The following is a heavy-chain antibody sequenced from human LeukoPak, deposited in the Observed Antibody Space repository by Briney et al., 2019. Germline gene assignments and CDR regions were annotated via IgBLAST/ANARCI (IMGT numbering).Heavy chain of an antibody. V-gene: IGHV1-24*01. CDR3: ARDLYYGSGSLDY. CDR1: GYTLTELS. CDR2: FDPEDGET. J-gene: IGHJ4*02. D-gene: IGHD3-10*01. Sequence: ASVKVSCKVSGYTLTELSMHWVRQAPGKGLEWMGGFDPEDGETIYAQKFQGRVTITADKSTSTAYMELSSLRSEDTAVYYCARDLYYGSGSLDYWGQGTLVTVSS.